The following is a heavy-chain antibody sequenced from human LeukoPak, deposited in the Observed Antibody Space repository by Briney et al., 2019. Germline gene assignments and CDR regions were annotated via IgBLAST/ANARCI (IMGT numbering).Heavy chain of an antibody. Sequence: GGSLRLSCAASGFTFTSYEMHWVRQAPGKGLEWVSYISRSGSTIYYADSVKGRFTISTDNAKNSLFLQMNSLRAEDTAVYYCARDYGGSSPFDYWGQGTLVTVSS. V-gene: IGHV3-48*03. CDR3: ARDYGGSSPFDY. D-gene: IGHD4-23*01. CDR2: ISRSGSTI. J-gene: IGHJ4*02. CDR1: GFTFTSYE.